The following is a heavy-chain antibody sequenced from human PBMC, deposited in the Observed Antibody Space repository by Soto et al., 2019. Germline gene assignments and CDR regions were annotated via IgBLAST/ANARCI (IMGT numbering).Heavy chain of an antibody. CDR2: ISAYNGDT. J-gene: IGHJ6*02. V-gene: IGHV1-18*01. CDR3: AKNGQPPYYYYGLDV. CDR1: GYTFTRYG. D-gene: IGHD2-8*01. Sequence: QGHLVQSGAEVKKPGASVKVSCKASGYTFTRYGISWVRQAPGQGLEWMGWISAYNGDTNYAQNLQGRVTMTIDTSTTTAYMELRSLTSDDTAVYYCAKNGQPPYYYYGLDVRGQGTTVNVSS.